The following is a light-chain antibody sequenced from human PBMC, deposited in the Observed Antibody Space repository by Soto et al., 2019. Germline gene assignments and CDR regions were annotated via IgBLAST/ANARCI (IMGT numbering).Light chain of an antibody. CDR2: EVR. V-gene: IGLV2-14*01. CDR3: SSYTTSKTLL. CDR1: SSDVGGNDY. Sequence: QSALTQPPSVSGSPGQSITISCTGTSSDVGGNDYVSWYQHHPDKAPKLIIFEVRNRPSGVTSRFSGSKSGNTASLTISGHQAEDEADYSCSSYTTSKTLLFGSGTKLTVL. J-gene: IGLJ1*01.